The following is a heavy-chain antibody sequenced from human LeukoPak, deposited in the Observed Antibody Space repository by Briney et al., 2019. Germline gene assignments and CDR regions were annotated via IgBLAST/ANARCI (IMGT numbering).Heavy chain of an antibody. CDR3: ARAPLHSYCFDY. V-gene: IGHV3-7*01. D-gene: IGHD5-18*01. J-gene: IGHJ4*02. Sequence: GGSLRLSCAASGFAFSGYWMSWVRQAPGKGLEWVANIKQDGSEKYYVDSVKGRFTISRDNAKDSLYLQMNSLRAEDTAVYYCARAPLHSYCFDYWGQGTLVTVSS. CDR1: GFAFSGYW. CDR2: IKQDGSEK.